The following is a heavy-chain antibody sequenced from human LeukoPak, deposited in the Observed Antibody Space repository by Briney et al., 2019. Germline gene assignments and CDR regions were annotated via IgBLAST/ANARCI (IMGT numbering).Heavy chain of an antibody. CDR3: ARQRDGYSFDY. CDR1: GYTFTSYW. CDR2: IYPGDSDT. J-gene: IGHJ4*02. D-gene: IGHD5-24*01. Sequence: GESLKISCKASGYTFTSYWIAWVRQMPGKGLEWMGIIYPGDSDTRYSPSFQGQITISADKSSNTASLQWSSLKASDTAMYYCARQRDGYSFDYWGQGTLVTVSS. V-gene: IGHV5-51*01.